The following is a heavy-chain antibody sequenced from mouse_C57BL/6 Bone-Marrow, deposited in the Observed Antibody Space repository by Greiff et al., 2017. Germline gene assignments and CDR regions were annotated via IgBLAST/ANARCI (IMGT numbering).Heavy chain of an antibody. D-gene: IGHD1-1*01. V-gene: IGHV5-12*01. J-gene: IGHJ2*01. Sequence: EVKLVESGGGLVQPGGSLKLSCAPSGFPFSAYSMYWFRRTPEKGLGWVAYISNGGGSTYYPDTVKGRFTISRDNAKKTLYLQMSRLKSEDTAMYYCARLGSSYLDYWGQGTTLTVSS. CDR2: ISNGGGST. CDR1: GFPFSAYS. CDR3: ARLGSSYLDY.